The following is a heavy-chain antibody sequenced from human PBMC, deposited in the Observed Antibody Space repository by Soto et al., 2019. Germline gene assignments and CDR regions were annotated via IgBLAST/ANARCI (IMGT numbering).Heavy chain of an antibody. V-gene: IGHV1-2*02. CDR1: GYTFTGYY. J-gene: IGHJ3*02. CDR3: IYDSRPAGDAFDI. CDR2: INPNSGGT. D-gene: IGHD3-22*01. Sequence: ASVKVSCKASGYTFTGYYMHWVRQAPGQGLEWMGWINPNSGGTNYAQKFQGRVTMTRDTSISTAYMELSSLRSEDTAVYYCIYDSRPAGDAFDIWGQGTMVT.